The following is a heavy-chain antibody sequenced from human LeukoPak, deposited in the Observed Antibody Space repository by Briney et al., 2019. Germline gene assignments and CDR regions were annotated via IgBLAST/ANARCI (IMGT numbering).Heavy chain of an antibody. CDR3: ARGSSARVTL. CDR1: GFTFSSYS. J-gene: IGHJ4*02. D-gene: IGHD5-18*01. CDR2: ISSSSSYI. V-gene: IGHV3-21*01. Sequence: PGGSLRLSCAASGFTFSSYSMNWVRQAPGKGLEWVSSISSSSSYIYYADSVKGRFIISRDNAKNSLYLQMNRLRAEDTAVYCGARGSSARVTLWGQGTLVTVSS.